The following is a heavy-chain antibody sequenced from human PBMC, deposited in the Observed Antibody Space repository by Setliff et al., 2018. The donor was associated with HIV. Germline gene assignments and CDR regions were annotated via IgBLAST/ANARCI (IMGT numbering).Heavy chain of an antibody. Sequence: GGSLRLSCAASGFTFDEYAMHWVRQAPGKGLEWVSGITSNSGRIGYADSIKGRFTISRDNAKSSLFLQMKSLRVEDTALYYCAKFPCSSSSCYGGYYYYYMGVWGKGSTVTVS. J-gene: IGHJ6*03. V-gene: IGHV3-9*01. CDR1: GFTFDEYA. CDR3: AKFPCSSSSCYGGYYYYYMGV. D-gene: IGHD2-2*01. CDR2: ITSNSGRI.